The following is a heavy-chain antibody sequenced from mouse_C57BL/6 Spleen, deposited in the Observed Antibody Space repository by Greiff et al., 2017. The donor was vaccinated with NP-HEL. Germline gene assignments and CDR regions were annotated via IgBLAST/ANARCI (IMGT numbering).Heavy chain of an antibody. J-gene: IGHJ4*01. CDR3: ARSGDYDVPMDY. CDR2: INPSSGYT. V-gene: IGHV1-7*01. Sequence: QVQLQQSGAELAKPGASVKLSCKASGYTFTSYWMHWVKQRPGQGLEWIGYINPSSGYTKYNQKFKDKATLTADESSSTAYMQLSSLTYEDSAVYYCARSGDYDVPMDYWGQGTSVTVSS. D-gene: IGHD2-4*01. CDR1: GYTFTSYW.